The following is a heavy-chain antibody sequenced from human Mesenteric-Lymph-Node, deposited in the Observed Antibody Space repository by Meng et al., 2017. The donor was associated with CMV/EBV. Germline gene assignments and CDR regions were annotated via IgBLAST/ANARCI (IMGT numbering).Heavy chain of an antibody. CDR1: GFTFSSYS. CDR2: ISSSSTI. V-gene: IGHV3-48*04. Sequence: GESLKISCAASGFTFSSYSMNWVRQAPGKGLEWVSYISSSSTIYYADSVKGRFTISRDNAKNSLYLQMNSLRAEDTAVYYCTAFDIVVVPAAIGLWGQGTLVTVSS. CDR3: TAFDIVVVPAAIGL. D-gene: IGHD2-2*01. J-gene: IGHJ5*02.